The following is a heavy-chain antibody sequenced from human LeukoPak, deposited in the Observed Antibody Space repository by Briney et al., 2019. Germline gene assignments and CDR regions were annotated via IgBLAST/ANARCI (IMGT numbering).Heavy chain of an antibody. D-gene: IGHD6-6*01. CDR1: GGSISSSLYF. Sequence: PSETLSLTCTVSGGSISSSLYFWGWIRRPAGKGLEWIGRIYNSGSTNCNPSLKSRVTMSVDTSKNQFSLKLRSVTAADTAVYYCARERYLSNSADDAFDIWGQGTMVTVSS. CDR3: ARERYLSNSADDAFDI. J-gene: IGHJ3*02. CDR2: IYNSGST. V-gene: IGHV4-61*02.